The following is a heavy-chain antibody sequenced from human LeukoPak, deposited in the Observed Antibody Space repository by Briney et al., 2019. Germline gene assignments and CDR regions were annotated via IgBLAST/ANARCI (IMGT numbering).Heavy chain of an antibody. Sequence: GGSLRLSCATSGFTFSSYAMHWVRQAPGKGLEWVSSISSSSSYIYYADSVKGRFTISRDNAKNSLYLHMNSLRVDDTAVFYCAREVLVVAATTFWYFDLWGRGTLVTVSS. V-gene: IGHV3-21*01. D-gene: IGHD2-15*01. CDR3: AREVLVVAATTFWYFDL. J-gene: IGHJ2*01. CDR1: GFTFSSYA. CDR2: ISSSSSYI.